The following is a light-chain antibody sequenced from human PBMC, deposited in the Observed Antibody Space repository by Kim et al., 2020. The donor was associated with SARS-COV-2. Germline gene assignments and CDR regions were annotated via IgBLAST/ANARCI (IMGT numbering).Light chain of an antibody. J-gene: IGLJ2*01. CDR2: YDA. Sequence: PGTTARINWGATNLGGKSVNWSQQRPARAPVLVIYYDADRPSGIPERFSGSNSGNTATLTISGVEAGDEADYYCQVWDTSTEHILFGGGTQLTVL. CDR1: NLGGKS. V-gene: IGLV3-21*04. CDR3: QVWDTSTEHIL.